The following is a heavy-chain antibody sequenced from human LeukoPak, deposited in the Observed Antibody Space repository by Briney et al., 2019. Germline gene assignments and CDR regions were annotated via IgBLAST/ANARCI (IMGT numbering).Heavy chain of an antibody. CDR3: ARLTATEYYSSTSCSTFGY. Sequence: GASLKISCKGSGSSFTSYWIGWVRPMPGKGLEWMGIIYPGDSDTRYSPSFQGQVTISADKAITTAYLQWSSLSATDDAMYDYARLTATEYYSSTSCSTFGYWGQGTLVTVSS. CDR2: IYPGDSDT. J-gene: IGHJ4*02. V-gene: IGHV5-51*01. D-gene: IGHD2-2*02. CDR1: GSSFTSYW.